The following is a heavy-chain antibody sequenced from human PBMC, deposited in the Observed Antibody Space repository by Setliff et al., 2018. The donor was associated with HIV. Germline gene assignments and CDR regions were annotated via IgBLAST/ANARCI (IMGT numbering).Heavy chain of an antibody. D-gene: IGHD6-13*01. J-gene: IGHJ4*02. CDR1: GGTFTSYV. CDR2: IIPILGIA. V-gene: IGHV1-69*10. Sequence: SVKVSCKASGGTFTSYVISWVRQAPGQGLEWMGGIIPILGIASYSQKFQGRVTITADKSTSTAYMELSSLRSEDTAVYYCASGRRSYSSSPFDYWGQGTLVTVSS. CDR3: ASGRRSYSSSPFDY.